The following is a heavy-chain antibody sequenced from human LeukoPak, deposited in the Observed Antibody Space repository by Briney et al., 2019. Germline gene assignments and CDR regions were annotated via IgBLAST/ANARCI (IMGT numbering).Heavy chain of an antibody. J-gene: IGHJ4*02. CDR3: ARTGPRFGVDY. CDR1: GFAVSSNY. D-gene: IGHD1-14*01. V-gene: IGHV3-66*02. CDR2: IYSGGST. Sequence: GGSLRLSCAASGFAVSSNYMSWVRQAPGKGLEWVSVIYSGGSTYYADSVKGRFTISRDNSKDTRYLQMNSRRAEDTAVYYCARTGPRFGVDYWGQGTLVTVSS.